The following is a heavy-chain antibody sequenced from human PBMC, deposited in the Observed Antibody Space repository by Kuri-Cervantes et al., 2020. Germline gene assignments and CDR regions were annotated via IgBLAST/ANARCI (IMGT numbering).Heavy chain of an antibody. D-gene: IGHD3-3*01. CDR2: IRQDGGEK. CDR1: AFTFSYYW. Sequence: GGSLRLSCAASAFTFSYYWMTWVRQAPGKGLEWVANIRQDGGEKYYVDSVKGRFTISRDNAKNSLYLQMNSLRAEDTAVYYCARDVPYYDFWSGYSGRYFDYWGQGALVTVSS. V-gene: IGHV3-7*01. J-gene: IGHJ4*02. CDR3: ARDVPYYDFWSGYSGRYFDY.